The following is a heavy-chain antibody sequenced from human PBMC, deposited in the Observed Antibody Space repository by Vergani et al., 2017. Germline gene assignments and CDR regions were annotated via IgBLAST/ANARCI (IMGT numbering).Heavy chain of an antibody. CDR1: GFTFSSYS. CDR2: ISSSSSYI. J-gene: IGHJ4*02. D-gene: IGHD3-10*01. Sequence: EVQLVESGGGLVKPGGSLRLSCAASGFTFSSYSMNWVRQAPGKGLEWVSSISSSSSYIYYADSVKGRFTISRDNAKNSLYLQMNSLRAEDTAVYYCANPGVRGVLTPFDYWGQGTLVTVSS. V-gene: IGHV3-21*01. CDR3: ANPGVRGVLTPFDY.